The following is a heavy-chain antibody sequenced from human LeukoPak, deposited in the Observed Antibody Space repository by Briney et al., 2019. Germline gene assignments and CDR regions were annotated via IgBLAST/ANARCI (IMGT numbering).Heavy chain of an antibody. CDR2: IRYDGSNK. V-gene: IGHV3-30*02. CDR3: AKERPNYDYVWGSYRQGYYFDY. J-gene: IGHJ4*02. CDR1: GFTFSNYG. Sequence: GGSLRLSCAVSGFTFSNYGMHWVRQAPGKGLEWVAFIRYDGSNKYYADSVKGRFTISRDNSKNTLYLQMNSLRAEDTAVYYCAKERPNYDYVWGSYRQGYYFDYWGQGTLVTVSS. D-gene: IGHD3-16*02.